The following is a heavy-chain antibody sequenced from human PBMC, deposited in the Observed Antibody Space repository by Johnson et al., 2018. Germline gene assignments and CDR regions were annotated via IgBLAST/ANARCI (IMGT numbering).Heavy chain of an antibody. CDR1: GFTFTTYD. CDR3: ARGYYDSSAYLRVGAFDI. CDR2: IGITGDT. V-gene: IGHV3-13*01. D-gene: IGHD3-22*01. J-gene: IGHJ3*02. Sequence: VQLVQSGGALVQPGGSLRLSCVASGFTFTTYDMHWVRQAPGKGLEWVSGIGITGDTEYPDSLKGRFTISRENTRNSVYLQMNSLRAGDTAVYYWARGYYDSSAYLRVGAFDIWGQGTLVTVSS.